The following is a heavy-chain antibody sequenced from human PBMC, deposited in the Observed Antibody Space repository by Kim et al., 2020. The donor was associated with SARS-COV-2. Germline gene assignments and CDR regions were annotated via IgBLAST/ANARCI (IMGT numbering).Heavy chain of an antibody. CDR2: ISYDGSNK. D-gene: IGHD1-7*01. Sequence: GGSLRLSCAASGFTFSSYGMHWVRQAPGKGLEWVAVISYDGSNKYYADSVKGRFTISRDNSKNTLYLQMNILRAEDTAVYYCATTRGYNWNYATYWGQGT. J-gene: IGHJ4*02. CDR1: GFTFSSYG. CDR3: ATTRGYNWNYATY. V-gene: IGHV3-30*03.